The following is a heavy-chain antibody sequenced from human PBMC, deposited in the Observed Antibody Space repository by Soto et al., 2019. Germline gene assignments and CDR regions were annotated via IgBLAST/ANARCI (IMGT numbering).Heavy chain of an antibody. V-gene: IGHV1-18*01. CDR3: ARDPYHVLMVNAPNLYGMDV. D-gene: IGHD2-8*01. Sequence: QVQLVQSGAEVKKPGASVKVSCKASGYTFTTYDISWVRQAPGQGLEWMGRISTYNGNTNYPQSLQGRLTMTTDTSTTTAYMELRTLRSDDTAVYYWARDPYHVLMVNAPNLYGMDVCGQGTTVTVSS. CDR2: ISTYNGNT. CDR1: GYTFTTYD. J-gene: IGHJ6*02.